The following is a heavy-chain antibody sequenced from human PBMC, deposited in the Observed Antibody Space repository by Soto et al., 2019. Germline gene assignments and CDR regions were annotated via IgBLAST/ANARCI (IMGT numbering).Heavy chain of an antibody. CDR2: INHSGST. V-gene: IGHV4-34*01. J-gene: IGHJ5*02. D-gene: IGHD1-26*01. Sequence: PSETLSLTCAVYGGSFSGYYWSGIRQPPGKGLEWIGEINHSGSTNYNPSLKSRVTISVDTSKNQFSLKLSSVTAADTAVYYCARAQEGATGGWFDPWGQGTLVTVSS. CDR1: GGSFSGYY. CDR3: ARAQEGATGGWFDP.